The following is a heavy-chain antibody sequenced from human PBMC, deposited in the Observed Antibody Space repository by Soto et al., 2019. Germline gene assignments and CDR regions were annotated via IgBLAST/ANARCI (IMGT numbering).Heavy chain of an antibody. D-gene: IGHD4-17*01. J-gene: IGHJ6*02. CDR1: GFTFSSYW. CDR2: IKQDGSEK. V-gene: IGHV3-7*04. Sequence: EVQLVESGGGLVQPGGSLRLSCAASGFTFSSYWMSCVRQAPGKGLEWVANIKQDGSEKYYVDSVKGRFTISRDNAKNSLYLQMNSLRAEDTAVYYCARATTVTTYYYYGMDVWGQGTTVTVSS. CDR3: ARATTVTTYYYYGMDV.